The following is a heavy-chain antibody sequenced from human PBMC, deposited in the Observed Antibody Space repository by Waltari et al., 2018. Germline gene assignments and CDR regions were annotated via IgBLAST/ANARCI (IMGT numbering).Heavy chain of an antibody. CDR2: IYTSGST. CDR1: GGSISSGSYY. Sequence: QVQLQESGPGLVKPSQTLSLTCTVSGGSISSGSYYWTWIRQPAGKGLEWIGRIYTSGSTNYNPSLKSRVTISVDTSKNQFSLKLSSVTAADTAVYYCAREMGYSSSRFDYWGQGTLVTVSS. D-gene: IGHD6-6*01. J-gene: IGHJ4*02. V-gene: IGHV4-61*02. CDR3: AREMGYSSSRFDY.